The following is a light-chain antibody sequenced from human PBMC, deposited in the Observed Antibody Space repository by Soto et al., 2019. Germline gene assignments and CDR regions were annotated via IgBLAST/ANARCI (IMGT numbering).Light chain of an antibody. Sequence: EIVLTQSPGTLSLSPGERATLSCRASQSVSSSYLAWYQQKPGQAPRLLIYGASSRATGIPDRFSGSGSGTDLTLTISRLEPEDLAVYYCQQYGSSPTWTFGQGTKVEIK. CDR1: QSVSSSY. V-gene: IGKV3-20*01. CDR2: GAS. CDR3: QQYGSSPTWT. J-gene: IGKJ1*01.